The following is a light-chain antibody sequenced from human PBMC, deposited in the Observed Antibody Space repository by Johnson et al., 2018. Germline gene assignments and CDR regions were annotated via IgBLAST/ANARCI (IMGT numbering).Light chain of an antibody. Sequence: QSVLTQPPSVSAAPGQKVTISCSGSSSNIGNNDVSWYQQLPGTAPKLLIYENNKRPSGTPDRFSGSKSATSATLGITGLQPGDEADYYCGTWDSSLRAGDVFGTGTKVTVL. CDR1: SSNIGNND. V-gene: IGLV1-51*02. J-gene: IGLJ1*01. CDR2: ENN. CDR3: GTWDSSLRAGDV.